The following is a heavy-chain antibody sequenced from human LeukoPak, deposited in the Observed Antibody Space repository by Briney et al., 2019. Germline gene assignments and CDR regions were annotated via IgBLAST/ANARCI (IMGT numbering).Heavy chain of an antibody. D-gene: IGHD4-23*01. CDR1: GGSISSSSFY. CDR3: ARDYLGGNPDAFDI. J-gene: IGHJ3*02. V-gene: IGHV4-39*07. CDR2: IFYSGIT. Sequence: SETLSLTCTVSGGSISSSSFYWGWIRQPPGKGLEWIGSIFYSGITYYNPSLKSRVTISVDTSKNQFSLKLSSVTAADTAVYYCARDYLGGNPDAFDIWGQGTMVTVSS.